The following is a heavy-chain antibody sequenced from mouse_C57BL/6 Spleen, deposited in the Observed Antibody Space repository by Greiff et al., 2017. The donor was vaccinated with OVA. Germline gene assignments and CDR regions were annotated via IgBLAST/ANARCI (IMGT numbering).Heavy chain of an antibody. J-gene: IGHJ2*01. Sequence: VQLKESGPGLVQPSQSLSITCTVSGFSLTSYGVHWVRQSPGQGLEWLGVIWSGGSTDYNAAFISRLSISKDNSKSQVFFKMNSLQADDTAISYCARSPNRVFYGSLDYWGQGTTLTVSS. V-gene: IGHV2-2*01. CDR2: IWSGGST. CDR1: GFSLTSYG. CDR3: ARSPNRVFYGSLDY. D-gene: IGHD1-1*01.